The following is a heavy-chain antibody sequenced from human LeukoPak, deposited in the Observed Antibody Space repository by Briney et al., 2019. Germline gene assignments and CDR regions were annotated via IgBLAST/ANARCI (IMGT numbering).Heavy chain of an antibody. CDR1: GYTFTGYY. CDR3: ARAGGSGYYIDY. CDR2: INPNSGGT. V-gene: IGHV1-2*02. D-gene: IGHD3-3*01. J-gene: IGHJ4*02. Sequence: ASVKVSCKASGYTFTGYYMHWVRQAPGQGLEWMGWINPNSGGTNYAQKFQGRVTMTRDTSTSTVYMELSSLRSEDTAVYYCARAGGSGYYIDYWGQGTLVTVSS.